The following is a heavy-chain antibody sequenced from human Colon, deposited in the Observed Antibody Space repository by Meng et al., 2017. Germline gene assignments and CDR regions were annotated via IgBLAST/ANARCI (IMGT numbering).Heavy chain of an antibody. Sequence: QPQLQESGPGLVKPSEALSLTCSVSGGSISSSNWWSWVRQPPGKGLEWIGEIYHSGSTNYNPSLKSRVTISVDTSKNQFSLKLSSVTAADTAVYYCARGVRRIAAAGSYFDYWGQGTLVTVSS. V-gene: IGHV4-4*02. D-gene: IGHD6-13*01. CDR3: ARGVRRIAAAGSYFDY. CDR2: IYHSGST. CDR1: GGSISSSNW. J-gene: IGHJ4*02.